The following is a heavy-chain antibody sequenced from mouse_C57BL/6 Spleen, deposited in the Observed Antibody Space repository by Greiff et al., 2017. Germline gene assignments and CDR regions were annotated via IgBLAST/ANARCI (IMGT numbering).Heavy chain of an antibody. V-gene: IGHV1-15*01. Sequence: VQLQQSGAELVRPGASVTLSCKASGYTFTDYEMHWVKQTPVHGLEWIGAIDPETGGTAYNQKFKGKARLTADKSSSTAYMELRSLTSEDSAVYYCTRLTVVDDWYFDVWGTGTTVTVSS. D-gene: IGHD1-1*01. CDR2: IDPETGGT. CDR1: GYTFTDYE. CDR3: TRLTVVDDWYFDV. J-gene: IGHJ1*03.